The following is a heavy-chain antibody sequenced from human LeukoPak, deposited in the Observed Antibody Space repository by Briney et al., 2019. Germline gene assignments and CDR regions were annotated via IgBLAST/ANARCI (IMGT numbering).Heavy chain of an antibody. Sequence: PSQTLSLTCTVSGGSISSGDYYWSWLRQPPGKGLEWIGYIYYSGSTYYNPSLKSRVTISVDTSKNQFSLKLSSVTAADTAVYYCASLDYGGNWGQGVHYWGQGTLVTVSS. J-gene: IGHJ4*02. CDR1: GGSISSGDYY. V-gene: IGHV4-30-4*01. D-gene: IGHD4-23*01. CDR2: IYYSGST. CDR3: ASLDYGGNWGQGVHY.